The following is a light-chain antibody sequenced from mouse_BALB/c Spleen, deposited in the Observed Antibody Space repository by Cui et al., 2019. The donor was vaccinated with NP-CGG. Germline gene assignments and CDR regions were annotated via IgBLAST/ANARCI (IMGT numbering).Light chain of an antibody. CDR1: SSVSY. CDR2: DTS. J-gene: IGKJ4*01. Sequence: QTVLTQSPAIMSASPGEKVTMTCSASSSVSYMHWYQQKSGTSPKRWIYDTSKLASGVPARFSGSGSGTSYSLTISSMEAEDAATYYCQQWSSNPPTFGSGTKLEIK. CDR3: QQWSSNPPT. V-gene: IGKV4-59*01.